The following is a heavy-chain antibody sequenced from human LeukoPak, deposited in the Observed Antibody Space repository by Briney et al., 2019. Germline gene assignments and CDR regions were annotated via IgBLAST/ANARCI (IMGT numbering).Heavy chain of an antibody. V-gene: IGHV1-18*04. CDR3: ARSKARGYQGYYFDY. CDR1: GFTFTSYG. J-gene: IGHJ4*02. CDR2: ISAYNGNT. D-gene: IGHD3-22*01. Sequence: ASVKVSCKASGFTFTSYGISWVRRAPGQGLEWMGWISAYNGNTNYAQKLQGRVTMTTDTSTSTAYMELRSLRSDDTAVYYCARSKARGYQGYYFDYWGQGTLVTVSS.